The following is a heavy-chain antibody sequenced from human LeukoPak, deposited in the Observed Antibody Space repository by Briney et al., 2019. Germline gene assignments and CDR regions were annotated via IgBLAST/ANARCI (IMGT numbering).Heavy chain of an antibody. CDR1: GFTFSNAW. CDR3: TTDPGYSGYDYGDY. CDR2: IKSKTDGGTT. J-gene: IGHJ4*02. Sequence: GGPLRLSCAASGFTFSNAWMSWVRQAPGKGLEWVGRIKSKTDGGTTDYAAPVKGRFTISRDDSKNTLYLQMNSLKTEDTAVYYCTTDPGYSGYDYGDYWGQGTLVTVSS. V-gene: IGHV3-15*01. D-gene: IGHD5-12*01.